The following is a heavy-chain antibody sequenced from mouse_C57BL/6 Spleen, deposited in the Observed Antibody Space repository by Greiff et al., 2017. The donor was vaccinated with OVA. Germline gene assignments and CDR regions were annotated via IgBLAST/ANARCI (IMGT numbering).Heavy chain of an antibody. D-gene: IGHD4-1*01. Sequence: QVQLQQSGAELVKPGASVKLSCKASGYAFSSYWMNWVKQRPGKGLEWIGQIYPGDGDTNYNGKLKGKATLTADKSSSTAYMQLSSLTSEDSAVYFCARLEWEYFDYWGQGTTLTVSS. J-gene: IGHJ2*01. CDR3: ARLEWEYFDY. CDR1: GYAFSSYW. CDR2: IYPGDGDT. V-gene: IGHV1-80*01.